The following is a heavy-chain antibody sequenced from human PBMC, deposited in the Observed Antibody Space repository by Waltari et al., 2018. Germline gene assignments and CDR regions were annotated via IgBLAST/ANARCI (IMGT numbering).Heavy chain of an antibody. CDR1: GVSVTDNTW. CDR3: ARNPSTSITTGDY. V-gene: IGHV4-4*02. D-gene: IGHD1-1*01. J-gene: IGHJ4*02. CDR2: ILHTGTP. Sequence: VQLQESGPGLVKPSGTLSLTCDVSGVSVTDNTWWSWVRQPPGKGLEWIGEILHTGTPNYNPSLKLRVAISVDESRNQLSLKLTSVTAADTAVYYCARNPSTSITTGDYWGQGALVTVSS.